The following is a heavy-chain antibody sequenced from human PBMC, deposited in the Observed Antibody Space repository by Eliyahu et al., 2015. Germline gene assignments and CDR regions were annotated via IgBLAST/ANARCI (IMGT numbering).Heavy chain of an antibody. J-gene: IGHJ4*02. CDR2: ISSSSSYI. CDR1: GFXFSRYS. D-gene: IGHD6-19*01. Sequence: VQLVESGGGLVKPGGSLRLSCAASGFXFSRYSMNWVRQAPGKGLEWVSSISSSSSYIYYADSVKGRFTISRDNAKNSLYLQLNSLRAEDTAVYYCARAQYSGPFPFDYWGQGTLVTVSS. CDR3: ARAQYSGPFPFDY. V-gene: IGHV3-21*01.